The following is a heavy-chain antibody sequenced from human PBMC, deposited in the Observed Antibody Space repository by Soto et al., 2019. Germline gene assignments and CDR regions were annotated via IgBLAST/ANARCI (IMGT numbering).Heavy chain of an antibody. J-gene: IGHJ4*02. V-gene: IGHV3-30*18. D-gene: IGHD2-8*02. Sequence: QVQLVESGGGVVQPGRSLRLSCAASGFTFSSYGMHWVRQAPGKGLEWVAVISHDGSNKYYVDSVKGRFTISRDNSKSTTELQMNSLRADDTAVYSCAKEVVSGVGKAETFDYRGQGTLVTVSS. CDR1: GFTFSSYG. CDR3: AKEVVSGVGKAETFDY. CDR2: ISHDGSNK.